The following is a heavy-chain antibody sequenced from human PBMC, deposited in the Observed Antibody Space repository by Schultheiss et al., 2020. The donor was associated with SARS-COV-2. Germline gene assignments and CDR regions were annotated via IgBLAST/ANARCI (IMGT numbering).Heavy chain of an antibody. CDR2: ISSSSSYI. CDR1: GFSFDDHG. J-gene: IGHJ4*02. V-gene: IGHV3-21*01. Sequence: GGSLRLSCAASGFSFDDHGMSWVRQVPGKGLEWVSSISSSSSYIYYADSVKGRFTISRDNAKNSLYLQMNSLRAEDTAVYYCARDGETTVTLDYWGQGTLVTVSS. CDR3: ARDGETTVTLDY. D-gene: IGHD4-17*01.